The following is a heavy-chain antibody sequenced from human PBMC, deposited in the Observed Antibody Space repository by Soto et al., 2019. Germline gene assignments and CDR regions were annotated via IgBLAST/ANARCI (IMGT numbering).Heavy chain of an antibody. Sequence: PSETLSPTCTVSGDSINNYYWTWIRQPPGKGLEWIGYIYDSGSTSYNPSLMSRLTISVDTSQNQFSLKLKSVAAADTAVYYCARGTKYYYQGMDVWGQGTTVTVSS. CDR1: GDSINNYY. V-gene: IGHV4-59*01. CDR3: ARGTKYYYQGMDV. J-gene: IGHJ6*02. CDR2: IYDSGST.